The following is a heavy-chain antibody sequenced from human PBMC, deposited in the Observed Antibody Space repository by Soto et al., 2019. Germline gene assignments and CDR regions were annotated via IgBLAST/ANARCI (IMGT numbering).Heavy chain of an antibody. CDR1: GFTFSSYA. CDR2: ISARGGTT. V-gene: IGHV3-23*01. J-gene: IGHJ4*02. D-gene: IGHD6-19*01. CDR3: AKFPPSGWDDY. Sequence: EVQLLESGGGLVQPGGSLRLSCAASGFTFSSYAMSWVRQAPGTGLEWVSGISARGGTTYYADSVKGRFIISRDNSKITVYLQMNSLRGEDTAISSWAKFPPSGWDDYWGQGTLVTVSS.